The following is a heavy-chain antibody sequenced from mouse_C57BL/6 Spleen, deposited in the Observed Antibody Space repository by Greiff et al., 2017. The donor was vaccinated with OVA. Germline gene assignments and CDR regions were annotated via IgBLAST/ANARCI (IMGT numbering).Heavy chain of an antibody. J-gene: IGHJ3*01. CDR3: ATGGDDPFAY. CDR2: IDPSDSYT. Sequence: VQVVESGAELVMPGASVKLSCKASGYTFTSYWMHWVKQRPGQGLEWIGEIDPSDSYTNYNQKFKGKSTLTVDKSSSTAYMQLSSLTSEDSAVYYCATGGDDPFAYWGQGTLVTVSA. CDR1: GYTFTSYW. V-gene: IGHV1-69*01.